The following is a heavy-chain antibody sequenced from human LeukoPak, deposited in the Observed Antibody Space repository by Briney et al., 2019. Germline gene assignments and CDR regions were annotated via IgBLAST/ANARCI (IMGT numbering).Heavy chain of an antibody. D-gene: IGHD6-19*01. CDR2: ITGSGGST. CDR1: GFTFSSFP. J-gene: IGHJ4*02. V-gene: IGHV3-23*01. Sequence: GGSLGLSCAASGFTFSSFPMTWVRLAPGKGLEWVSTITGSGGSTYYAESVKGRFTISRDNSKNTVYLQMNSLRAEDTAVYYCAKDGIAVAGTSAWYWGQGTQVTVSS. CDR3: AKDGIAVAGTSAWY.